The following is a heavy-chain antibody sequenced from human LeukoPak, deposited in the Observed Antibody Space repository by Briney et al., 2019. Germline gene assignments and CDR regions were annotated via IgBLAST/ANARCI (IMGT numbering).Heavy chain of an antibody. D-gene: IGHD4-17*01. CDR3: AKDPEDYGDYGAYYMDV. Sequence: GGSLRLSCSASGFTFSTYGMHWVRQAPGKGLEWVTFIRYDGSHKNYADSVKGRFTISRDNSKNTVYVQMKSLRAEDTAVYYCAKDPEDYGDYGAYYMDVWGKGTTVTVSS. J-gene: IGHJ6*03. CDR2: IRYDGSHK. V-gene: IGHV3-30*02. CDR1: GFTFSTYG.